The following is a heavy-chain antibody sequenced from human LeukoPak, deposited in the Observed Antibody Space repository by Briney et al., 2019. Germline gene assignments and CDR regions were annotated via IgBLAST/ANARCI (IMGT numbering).Heavy chain of an antibody. V-gene: IGHV3-23*01. CDR2: ISGGGSAT. D-gene: IGHD2-15*01. J-gene: IGHJ4*02. CDR1: GFTFSNYG. CDR3: AKDKFCSGGPCFSTD. Sequence: GGSLRLSCAASGFTFSNYGLSWVRQAPGKGLEWVSAISGGGSATYYAASVKGRFTISSDYSKDTVYLQMDSLRVEDTAVYYCAKDKFCSGGPCFSTDWGQGTLVTVSS.